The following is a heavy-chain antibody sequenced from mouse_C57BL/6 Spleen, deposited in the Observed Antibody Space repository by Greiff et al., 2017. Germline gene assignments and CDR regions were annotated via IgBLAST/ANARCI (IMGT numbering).Heavy chain of an antibody. D-gene: IGHD3-3*01. Sequence: QVQLKQPGAELVMPGASVKLSCKASGYTFTSYWMHWVKQRPGQGLEWIGEIDPSDSYTNYNQKFKGKSTLTVDKSSSTAYMQLSSLTSEDSAVYYCARGGDGFDYWGQGTTLTVSS. CDR1: GYTFTSYW. J-gene: IGHJ2*01. CDR2: IDPSDSYT. V-gene: IGHV1-69*01. CDR3: ARGGDGFDY.